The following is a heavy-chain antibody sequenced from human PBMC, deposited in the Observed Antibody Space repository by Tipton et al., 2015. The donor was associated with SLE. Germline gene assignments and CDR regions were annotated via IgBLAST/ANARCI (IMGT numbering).Heavy chain of an antibody. D-gene: IGHD3/OR15-3a*01. Sequence: SLRLSCAASGFTFSSYSMNWVRQAPGKGLEWVSSISSSSSYIYYADSVKGRFTISRDNAKNSLYLQMNSLRAEDTAVYYCANLKEGDWYYGMDVWGQGTTVTVSS. CDR2: ISSSSSYI. CDR1: GFTFSSYS. J-gene: IGHJ6*02. V-gene: IGHV3-21*01. CDR3: ANLKEGDWYYGMDV.